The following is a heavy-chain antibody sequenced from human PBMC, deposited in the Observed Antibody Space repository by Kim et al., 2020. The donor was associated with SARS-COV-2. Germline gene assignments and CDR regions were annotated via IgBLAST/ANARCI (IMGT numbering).Heavy chain of an antibody. Sequence: GGSLRLSCVASGFTFSTYGMSWVRQAPGKGPEWVSVISGSGKSTYYLDSVKGRFTVSRDNSKNTVYLDMNGLTAADTAVYFCARRRTSGWLGEDFDFWGQGTLVAVSS. V-gene: IGHV3-23*01. J-gene: IGHJ4*02. D-gene: IGHD6-19*01. CDR1: GFTFSTYG. CDR2: ISGSGKST. CDR3: ARRRTSGWLGEDFDF.